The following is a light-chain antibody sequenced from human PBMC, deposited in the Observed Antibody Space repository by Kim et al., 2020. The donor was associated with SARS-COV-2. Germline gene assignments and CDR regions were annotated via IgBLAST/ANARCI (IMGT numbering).Light chain of an antibody. Sequence: EIVLTQSPATLSLSPGERATLSCRASQSVSSYLAWYQQKPGQAPRLLIYDASNRATGIPARFSGSGSGTDFTLTISSLEPEDFAVYYCQERSYGPPLFGQGTKVEI. CDR1: QSVSSY. V-gene: IGKV3-11*01. J-gene: IGKJ2*01. CDR2: DAS. CDR3: QERSYGPPL.